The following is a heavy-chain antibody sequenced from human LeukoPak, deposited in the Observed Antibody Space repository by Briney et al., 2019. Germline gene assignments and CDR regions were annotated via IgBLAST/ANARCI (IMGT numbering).Heavy chain of an antibody. CDR3: ARDLATIFGVVIPRGSGWFDP. Sequence: GGSLRLSRAASGFTFSSYWMSWVRQAPGKGLEWVANIKQDGSEKYYVDSVKGRFTISRDNAKNSLYLQMNSLRAEDTAVYYCARDLATIFGVVIPRGSGWFDPWGQGTLVTVYS. CDR1: GFTFSSYW. D-gene: IGHD3-3*01. CDR2: IKQDGSEK. V-gene: IGHV3-7*01. J-gene: IGHJ5*02.